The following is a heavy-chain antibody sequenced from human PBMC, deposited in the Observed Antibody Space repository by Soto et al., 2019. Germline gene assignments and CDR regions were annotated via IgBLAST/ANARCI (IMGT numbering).Heavy chain of an antibody. Sequence: NPSETLSLTCTVSGGSISSYYWSWIRQPPGKGLEWIGYIYYSESTNYNPSLKSRVTISVDTSKNQFSLKLSSVTAADTAVYYCASIVAARPGDWFDPWGQGTLVTVSS. CDR1: GGSISSYY. CDR3: ASIVAARPGDWFDP. CDR2: IYYSEST. V-gene: IGHV4-59*01. D-gene: IGHD6-6*01. J-gene: IGHJ5*02.